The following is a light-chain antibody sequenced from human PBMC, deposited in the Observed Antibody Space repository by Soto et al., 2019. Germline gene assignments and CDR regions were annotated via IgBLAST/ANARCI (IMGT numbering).Light chain of an antibody. CDR1: QSVSSY. J-gene: IGKJ4*01. Sequence: IVLTQSPATLSVSPGEGATLSCRASQSVSSYLAWYQQKPGQAPRLPIYDASNRATGIPARFSGSGSGTDFTLTISSLEPEDFAVYYCQQRSNWPLTFGGGTKVDIK. CDR3: QQRSNWPLT. CDR2: DAS. V-gene: IGKV3-11*01.